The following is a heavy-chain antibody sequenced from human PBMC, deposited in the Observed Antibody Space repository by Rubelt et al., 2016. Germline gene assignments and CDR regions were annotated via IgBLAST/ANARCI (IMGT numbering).Heavy chain of an antibody. Sequence: QVQLQQWGAGLLKPSETLSLTCAVYGGSFSGYYWSWIRQPPGKGLEWIGEINHSGSTNYNPSPKCRVTISRDTSKSHVSLKRSSVTAADTAVYYWAREAGGFWSGYFRYFDYWGQGTLVTVSS. J-gene: IGHJ4*02. CDR1: GGSFSGYY. D-gene: IGHD3-3*01. CDR2: INHSGST. CDR3: AREAGGFWSGYFRYFDY. V-gene: IGHV4-34*01.